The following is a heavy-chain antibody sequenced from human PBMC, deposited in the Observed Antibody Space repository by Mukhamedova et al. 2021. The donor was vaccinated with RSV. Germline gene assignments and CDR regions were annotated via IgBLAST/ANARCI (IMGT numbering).Heavy chain of an antibody. CDR2: INAGNGNT. V-gene: IGHV1-3*01. CDR3: ARGFTGDLYFYY. D-gene: IGHD2-21*02. Sequence: MGWINAGNGNTKYSQKFQGRVTITRDTSASTAYMELSSLRSEDTAVYYCARGFTGDLYFYYWGQVTLVTFSS. J-gene: IGHJ4*02.